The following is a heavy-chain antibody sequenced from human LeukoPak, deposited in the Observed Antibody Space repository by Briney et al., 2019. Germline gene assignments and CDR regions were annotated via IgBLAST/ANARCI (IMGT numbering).Heavy chain of an antibody. D-gene: IGHD2-2*01. CDR2: IIPIFGTA. V-gene: IGHV1-69*01. CDR1: GGTFSSYA. Sequence: SVKVSCKASGGTFSSYAISWVRQAPGQGLEWMGGIIPIFGTANYAQKFQGRVTITADESTSTAYMELSSLRSEDTAVYYRARGGRGVVPAAPYFSWFDPWGQGTLVTVSS. CDR3: ARGGRGVVPAAPYFSWFDP. J-gene: IGHJ5*02.